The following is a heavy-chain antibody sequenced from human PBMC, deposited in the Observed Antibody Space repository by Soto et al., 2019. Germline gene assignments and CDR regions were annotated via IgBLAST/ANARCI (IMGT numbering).Heavy chain of an antibody. V-gene: IGHV1-24*01. CDR2: FDPEYGET. D-gene: IGHD1-26*01. Sequence: SASVKVSCKVSGYTLTELSMHWVRPAPGKGLEWMGGFDPEYGETIYAQKFQGRVTMTEDTSTDTAYMELSSLRSEDTAVHYCAKAYDSGSYYEGFDIWGQGTMVTVSS. CDR1: GYTLTELS. J-gene: IGHJ3*02. CDR3: AKAYDSGSYYEGFDI.